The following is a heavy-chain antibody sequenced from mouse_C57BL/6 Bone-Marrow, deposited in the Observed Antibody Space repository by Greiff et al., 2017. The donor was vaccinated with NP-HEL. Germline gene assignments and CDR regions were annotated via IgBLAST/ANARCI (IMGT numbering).Heavy chain of an antibody. CDR1: GFTFSNYW. Sequence: EVKLMESGGGLVQPGGSMKLSCVASGFTFSNYWMNWVRQSPEKGLEWVAQIRLKSDNYATHYAESVKGRFTISRDDSKSSVYLQMNNLRAEDTGIYYCTGGEGSSRFAYWGQGTLVTVSA. CDR2: IRLKSDNYAT. D-gene: IGHD1-1*01. J-gene: IGHJ3*01. CDR3: TGGEGSSRFAY. V-gene: IGHV6-3*01.